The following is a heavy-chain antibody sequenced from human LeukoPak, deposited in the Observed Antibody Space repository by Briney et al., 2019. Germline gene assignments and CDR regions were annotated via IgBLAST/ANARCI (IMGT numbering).Heavy chain of an antibody. J-gene: IGHJ4*02. CDR2: IWYDGSNK. Sequence: PGGSLRLSCAASGFTFSSYGMHWVRQAPGKGLEWVAVIWYDGSNKYYADSVKGRFTISRDNSKNTLYLQMNSLRAEDTAVYYCAKADRYHLYDILTGLFDYWGQGTLVTVSS. CDR1: GFTFSSYG. CDR3: AKADRYHLYDILTGLFDY. D-gene: IGHD3-9*01. V-gene: IGHV3-33*06.